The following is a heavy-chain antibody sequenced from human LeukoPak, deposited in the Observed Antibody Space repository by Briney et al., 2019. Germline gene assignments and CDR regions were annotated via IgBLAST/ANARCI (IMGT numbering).Heavy chain of an antibody. J-gene: IGHJ3*02. CDR2: ISYDGSNK. V-gene: IGHV3-30-3*01. Sequence: SGRSLRLSCAASGFTFSSYAMHWVRQAPGKGLEWVSVISYDGSNKYYADSVKGRFTISRHNSKNTLYLQMNSLRAEDTAVYYCARVWAGYAFDIWGQGTMVTVSS. CDR1: GFTFSSYA. CDR3: ARVWAGYAFDI. D-gene: IGHD3/OR15-3a*01.